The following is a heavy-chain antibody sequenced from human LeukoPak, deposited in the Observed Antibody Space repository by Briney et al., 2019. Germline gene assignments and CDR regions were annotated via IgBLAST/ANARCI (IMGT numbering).Heavy chain of an antibody. J-gene: IGHJ4*02. D-gene: IGHD4-17*01. V-gene: IGHV3-66*01. CDR2: IYGGGSK. CDR1: GFTASSNY. Sequence: PGRSLRLSCAPSGFTASSNYMSCVRQAPRKRLEWVSVIYGGGSKYYADFVKGRLTISRDNSKNPLYLKMNSLGAEDTAVYSCARDDYGDYFFDYWGQGTLVTVSS. CDR3: ARDDYGDYFFDY.